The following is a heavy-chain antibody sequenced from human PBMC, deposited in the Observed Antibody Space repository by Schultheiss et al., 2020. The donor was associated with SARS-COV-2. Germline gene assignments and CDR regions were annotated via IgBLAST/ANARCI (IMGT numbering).Heavy chain of an antibody. J-gene: IGHJ6*02. CDR2: IKSKTDGGTT. V-gene: IGHV3-15*01. D-gene: IGHD3-3*01. CDR3: ARDRLRFLEWLLYDYYYGMDV. CDR1: GFTFSSYW. Sequence: GGSLRLSCAASGFTFSSYWMSWVRQAPGKGLEWVGRIKSKTDGGTTDYAAPVKCRFTISRDDSKNTLYLQMNSLRAEDTAVYYCARDRLRFLEWLLYDYYYGMDVWGQGTTVTVSS.